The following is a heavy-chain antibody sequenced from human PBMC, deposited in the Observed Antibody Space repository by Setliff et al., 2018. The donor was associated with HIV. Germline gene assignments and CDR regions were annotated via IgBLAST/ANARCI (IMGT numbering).Heavy chain of an antibody. J-gene: IGHJ4*02. V-gene: IGHV4-39*01. CDR3: ATDTAFLQEGTEF. CDR1: GGSIRGSNYY. Sequence: SETLSLTCTVSGGSIRGSNYYWAWIRQPPGKGLEWIGSSYYSGSTYYYPSLKSRVTISVDTSKNQFSLKLTSVTAADTAIYYCATDTAFLQEGTEFWGQGALVTVSS. D-gene: IGHD5-18*01. CDR2: SYYSGST.